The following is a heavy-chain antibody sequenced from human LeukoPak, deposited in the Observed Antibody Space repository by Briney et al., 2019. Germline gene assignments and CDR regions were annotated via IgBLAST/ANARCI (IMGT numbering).Heavy chain of an antibody. J-gene: IGHJ4*02. CDR3: AKDDSSGYYYAGGYFDY. CDR2: IRYDGSNK. Sequence: SGGSLRLSCAASGFTFSSYGMHWVRQAPGKGLEWVAFIRYDGSNKYYADSVKGRFTISRDNSKNTLYLQMNSLRAEDTAVYYCAKDDSSGYYYAGGYFDYWGQGTLVTVSS. CDR1: GFTFSSYG. V-gene: IGHV3-30*02. D-gene: IGHD3-22*01.